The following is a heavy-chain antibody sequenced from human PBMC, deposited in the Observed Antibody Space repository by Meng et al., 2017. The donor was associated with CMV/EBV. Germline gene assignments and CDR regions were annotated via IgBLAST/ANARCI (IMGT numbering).Heavy chain of an antibody. Sequence: SGPTLVKPTQTLTLTCTFSGFSLSTSGMCVSWVRQPPGKALEWLALIDWDDDKYYSTSLKTRLTISKDTSKNQVVLTMTNMDPVDTATYYCARDCGYSYSYYYYGMDVWGQGTTVTVSS. CDR2: IDWDDDK. CDR1: GFSLSTSGMC. CDR3: ARDCGYSYSYYYYGMDV. V-gene: IGHV2-70*20. D-gene: IGHD5-18*01. J-gene: IGHJ6*02.